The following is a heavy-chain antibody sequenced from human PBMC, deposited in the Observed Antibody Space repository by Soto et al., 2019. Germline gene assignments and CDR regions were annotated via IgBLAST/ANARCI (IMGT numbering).Heavy chain of an antibody. CDR1: GYIFTSYG. J-gene: IGHJ4*02. CDR3: ARDQVYYDSSDYRGGDY. CDR2: ISAYNGNT. D-gene: IGHD3-22*01. V-gene: IGHV1-18*01. Sequence: QVQLVQSGADVKKPGASVKVSCEASGYIFTSYGITWVRQAPGQGLEWMGWISAYNGNTNYAQKLQGRVTMTTDTSTSTAYMELRSLRSDDTAVYYCARDQVYYDSSDYRGGDYWGQGTLVTVSS.